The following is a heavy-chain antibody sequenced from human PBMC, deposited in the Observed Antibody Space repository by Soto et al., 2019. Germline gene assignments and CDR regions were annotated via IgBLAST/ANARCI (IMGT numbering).Heavy chain of an antibody. V-gene: IGHV1-58*01. CDR2: IVVGSGNT. D-gene: IGHD3-3*01. Sequence: SVKVAFKASGFTFTSSALQWVRQARGQRLEWIGWIVVGSGNTNYAQKFQERVTITMDMSTSTAYMELSSLRSEDTAVYYCAAGVNYDFWSGYSTFDYWGQGTLDSVTS. J-gene: IGHJ4*02. CDR1: GFTFTSSA. CDR3: AAGVNYDFWSGYSTFDY.